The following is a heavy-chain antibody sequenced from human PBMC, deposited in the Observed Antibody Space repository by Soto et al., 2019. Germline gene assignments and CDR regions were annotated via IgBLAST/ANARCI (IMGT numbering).Heavy chain of an antibody. Sequence: EVQLVESGGGLVKPGGSLRLSCAASGFTFSSYSMNWVRQAPGKGLEWVSSIRSSSSYIYYADSVKGRFTISRDIAKNSLYLQMNRLRAEDTAVHSCARVRAPGGYSYGYVDYWGQGTLGTVDS. CDR3: ARVRAPGGYSYGYVDY. V-gene: IGHV3-21*01. CDR1: GFTFSSYS. J-gene: IGHJ4*02. D-gene: IGHD5-18*01. CDR2: IRSSSSYI.